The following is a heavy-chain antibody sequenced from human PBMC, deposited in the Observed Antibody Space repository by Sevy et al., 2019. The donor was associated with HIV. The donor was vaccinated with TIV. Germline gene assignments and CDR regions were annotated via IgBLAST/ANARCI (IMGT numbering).Heavy chain of an antibody. Sequence: GGSLRLSCAGSGFTFSNYGMHWVRQAPGKGLEWVAIIWYDGSNKYYTESVKGRFTISRDNSRNMLYQQMNGLGAEDTAVYYCARDKLQTTGSLGDYYYGLDVWGQGTRVTVSS. D-gene: IGHD3-16*01. CDR1: GFTFSNYG. CDR3: ARDKLQTTGSLGDYYYGLDV. V-gene: IGHV3-33*01. J-gene: IGHJ6*02. CDR2: IWYDGSNK.